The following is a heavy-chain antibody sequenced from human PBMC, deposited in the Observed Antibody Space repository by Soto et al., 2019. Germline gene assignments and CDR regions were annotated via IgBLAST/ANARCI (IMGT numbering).Heavy chain of an antibody. D-gene: IGHD3-3*01. CDR1: GGSISSGGYS. Sequence: QLQLQESGSGLVKPSQTLSLTCAVSGGSISSGGYSWSWIRQPPGKGMEWIGYIYHSGSTDYNPSPKSRVHVSVARSKNQLSLKLRSVAAADKAVYYCARSRWSPGPLDYCGQGTLVTVSS. J-gene: IGHJ4*02. CDR3: ARSRWSPGPLDY. CDR2: IYHSGST. V-gene: IGHV4-30-2*01.